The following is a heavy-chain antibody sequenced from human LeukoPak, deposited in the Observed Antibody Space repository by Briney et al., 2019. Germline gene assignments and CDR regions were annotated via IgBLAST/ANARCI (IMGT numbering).Heavy chain of an antibody. CDR2: IYENGGTT. V-gene: IGHV3-23*01. J-gene: IGHJ4*02. CDR1: GFTFRSHA. D-gene: IGHD2-21*01. Sequence: QAGGSLRLSCVGSGFTFRSHAMSWVRQAPEKGLEFVSGIYENGGTTCYADSVKGRFSISRDNSKNTLYLQMDSLRGEDTAVYYCAKDFRIGYSAHFDYWGQGALVTVSS. CDR3: AKDFRIGYSAHFDY.